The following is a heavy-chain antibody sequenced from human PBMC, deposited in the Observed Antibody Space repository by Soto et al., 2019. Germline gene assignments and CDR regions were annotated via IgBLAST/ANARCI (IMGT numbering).Heavy chain of an antibody. J-gene: IGHJ4*02. CDR3: ARQIYDSDTGPNFQYYFDS. D-gene: IGHD3-22*01. Sequence: PGESLKISCKGSGYSFAGCWITWVRQKPGKGLGWMGRIDPSDSQTYYSPSFRGHVTISVTKSITTVFLQWSSLRASDTAMYYCARQIYDSDTGPNFQYYFDSWGQGTPVTVSS. CDR2: IDPSDSQT. V-gene: IGHV5-10-1*01. CDR1: GYSFAGCW.